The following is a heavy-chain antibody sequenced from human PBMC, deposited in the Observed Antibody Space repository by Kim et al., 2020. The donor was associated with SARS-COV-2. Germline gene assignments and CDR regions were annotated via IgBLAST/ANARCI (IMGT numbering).Heavy chain of an antibody. CDR2: IYYSGST. J-gene: IGHJ4*02. CDR3: AREKAGTFNY. CDR1: GGSISSYY. Sequence: SETLSLTCTVSGGSISSYYWSWIRQPPGKGLEWIGYIYYSGSTNYNPSLKSRVTISVDTSKNQFSLKLSSVTAADTAVYYCAREKAGTFNYWGQGTPVTVSS. V-gene: IGHV4-59*01. D-gene: IGHD6-19*01.